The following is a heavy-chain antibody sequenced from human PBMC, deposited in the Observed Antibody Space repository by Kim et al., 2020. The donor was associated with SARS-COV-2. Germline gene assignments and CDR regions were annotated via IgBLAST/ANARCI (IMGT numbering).Heavy chain of an antibody. Sequence: YNPSLKSRVTISVDTSKNQFSLKLSSVTAADTAVYYCARSSGYDLGAFDIWGQGTMVTVSS. D-gene: IGHD5-12*01. V-gene: IGHV4-59*01. J-gene: IGHJ3*02. CDR3: ARSSGYDLGAFDI.